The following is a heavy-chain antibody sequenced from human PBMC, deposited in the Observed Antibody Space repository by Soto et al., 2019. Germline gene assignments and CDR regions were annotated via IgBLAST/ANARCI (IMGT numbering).Heavy chain of an antibody. D-gene: IGHD1-20*01. CDR2: MSPNTGTI. CDR3: ARDRPGIKTYEAFDI. J-gene: IGHJ3*02. Sequence: ASVKVSCKXSGYTFTSYDINSVRQATGQGPEWMGWMSPNTGTIVYAQKFQGRVTMTRNTSTSTAYMTLSSLRSEDTAVYYCARDRPGIKTYEAFDIWGQGTTVTVSS. V-gene: IGHV1-8*01. CDR1: GYTFTSYD.